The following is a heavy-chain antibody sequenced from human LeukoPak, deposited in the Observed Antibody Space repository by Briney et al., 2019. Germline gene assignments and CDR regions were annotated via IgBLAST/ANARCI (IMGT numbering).Heavy chain of an antibody. Sequence: GRSLRLSCAASGFTFSSYGMHWVRQAPGKGLEWVAVIWYDGGNKYYADSVKGRFTIPRDNSKNTLYLQMNSLRAEDTAVYYCAKDLGGHYYYMDVWGKGTTVTVSS. CDR1: GFTFSSYG. J-gene: IGHJ6*03. D-gene: IGHD3-16*01. CDR2: IWYDGGNK. V-gene: IGHV3-33*06. CDR3: AKDLGGHYYYMDV.